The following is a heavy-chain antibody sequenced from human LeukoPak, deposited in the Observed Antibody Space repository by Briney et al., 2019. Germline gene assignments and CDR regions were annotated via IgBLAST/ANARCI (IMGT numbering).Heavy chain of an antibody. CDR2: ISNSGGSI. Sequence: GGSLRLSCAASGFTFSSYAMSWVRQAPGKGLEWVSAISNSGGSIYYADSVKGRFTISRDNSKNTLYLQMNSLRAEDTAVYYCARACSGGSCYLAAFDIWGQGTMVTVSS. CDR3: ARACSGGSCYLAAFDI. CDR1: GFTFSSYA. D-gene: IGHD2-15*01. V-gene: IGHV3-23*01. J-gene: IGHJ3*02.